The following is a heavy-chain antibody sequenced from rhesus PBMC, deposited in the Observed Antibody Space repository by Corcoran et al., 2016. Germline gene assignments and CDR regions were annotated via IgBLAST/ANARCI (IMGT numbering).Heavy chain of an antibody. J-gene: IGHJ5-2*02. D-gene: IGHD1-20*01. CDR1: GASITPNY. V-gene: IGHV4-147*01. CDR2: IEGNSGRN. CDR3: ARMLAATKNSWDV. Sequence: QVQLQESGPGLVKPSETLALTCAFSGASITPNYWTWIPLPPGKGLEWIGYIEGNSGRNSYNRSLESRGTGFTDKSKSQFSLNLKTGTAADTAIYDWARMLAATKNSWDVCGRGVLVTVSS.